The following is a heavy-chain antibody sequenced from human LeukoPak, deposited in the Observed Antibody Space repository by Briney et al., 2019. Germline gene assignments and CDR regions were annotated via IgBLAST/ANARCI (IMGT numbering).Heavy chain of an antibody. CDR2: VSHSGGT. J-gene: IGHJ5*02. V-gene: IGHV4-30-4*01. Sequence: PSETLSLTCIVSGGSINNPDYYWTWIRQPPGKGLEWIGYVSHSGGTYHRPSLLRRITISIDKSKNQFSLNLRSVTAADTAVYYCARVKLRYSSSWYNNWFDPWGQGTLVTVSS. D-gene: IGHD6-13*01. CDR3: ARVKLRYSSSWYNNWFDP. CDR1: GGSINNPDYY.